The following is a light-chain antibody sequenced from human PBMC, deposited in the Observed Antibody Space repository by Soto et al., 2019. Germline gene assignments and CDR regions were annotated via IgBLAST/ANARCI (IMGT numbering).Light chain of an antibody. CDR3: AAWDDSLNGLR. Sequence: QSVLTQPPSASGTPGQRVTISCSGSGSNIGSNTVNWYQQLPGTAPKLLIYSNNQRPSGVPDRFSGSKSGTSASLAISGLQSEDEADYYCAAWDDSLNGLRFGGGTQLTVL. V-gene: IGLV1-44*01. CDR1: GSNIGSNT. J-gene: IGLJ7*01. CDR2: SNN.